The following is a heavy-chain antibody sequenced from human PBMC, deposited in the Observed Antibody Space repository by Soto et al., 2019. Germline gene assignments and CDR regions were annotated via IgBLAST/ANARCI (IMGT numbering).Heavy chain of an antibody. CDR2: IYNGGGR. D-gene: IGHD2-2*01. CDR3: ASTRGSSYYY. J-gene: IGHJ4*02. Sequence: EVQLVETGGGLIQPGGSLRLSCAASGFTVSGNYMSWVRQAPGKGLEWVSVIYNGGGRYYADLGKCRFTISRDNSKNTLYLQRNSLRAEDTAVDYWASTRGSSYYYWGQGTRVTVSS. V-gene: IGHV3-53*02. CDR1: GFTVSGNY.